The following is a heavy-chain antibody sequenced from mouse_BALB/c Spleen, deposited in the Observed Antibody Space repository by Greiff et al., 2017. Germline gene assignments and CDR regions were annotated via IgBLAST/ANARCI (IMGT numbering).Heavy chain of an antibody. D-gene: IGHD2-2*01. CDR3: ARGLRGGMDY. J-gene: IGHJ4*01. CDR2: IDPENGNT. Sequence: VQLQQSGAELVRPGALVKLSCKASGFNIKDYYMHWVKQRPEQGLEWIGWIDPENGNTIYDPKFQGKASITADTSSNTAYLQLSSLTSEDPAVYYCARGLRGGMDYWGQGTSVTVSS. V-gene: IGHV14-1*02. CDR1: GFNIKDYY.